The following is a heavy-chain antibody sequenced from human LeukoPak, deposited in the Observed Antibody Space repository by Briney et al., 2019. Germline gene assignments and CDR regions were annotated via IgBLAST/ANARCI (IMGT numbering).Heavy chain of an antibody. J-gene: IGHJ4*02. CDR3: ARLGASYDILTGYYPYYFDY. CDR1: GGSISSYY. V-gene: IGHV4-59*12. D-gene: IGHD3-9*01. CDR2: IYYSGST. Sequence: SETLSLTCTVSGGSISSYYWSWIRQPPGKGLEWIGYIYYSGSTNYNPSLKSRVTISVDTSKNQFSLKLSSVTAADTAVYYCARLGASYDILTGYYPYYFDYWGQGTLVTVSS.